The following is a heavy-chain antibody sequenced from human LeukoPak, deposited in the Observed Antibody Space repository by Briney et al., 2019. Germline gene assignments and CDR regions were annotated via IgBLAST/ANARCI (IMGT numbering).Heavy chain of an antibody. CDR2: IYPGDSDT. J-gene: IGHJ2*01. V-gene: IGHV5-51*01. CDR1: GSSFTSYW. CDR3: ARHGVGSWYFDL. Sequence: GESLKISCKGSGSSFTSYWVDWVRQMPGKGLEWMGTIYPGDSDTTYSPSFQGQVTISADKSISTAYLQWSSLKASDTAMFYCARHGVGSWYFDLWGRGTLVTVSS. D-gene: IGHD3-10*01.